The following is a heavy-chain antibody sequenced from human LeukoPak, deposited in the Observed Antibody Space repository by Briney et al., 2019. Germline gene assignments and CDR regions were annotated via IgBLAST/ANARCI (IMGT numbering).Heavy chain of an antibody. J-gene: IGHJ4*02. CDR3: TRQNSLTGTGFDY. V-gene: IGHV4-39*01. CDR2: IYYSGST. Sequence: SETLSLTCTVSGGSISSSSYYWGWIRQPPGKGLEWIGSIYYSGSTYYNPSLKSRVTISVDTSKSQFSLKLSSVTAADTAVYYCTRQNSLTGTGFDYWGQGTLVTVSS. D-gene: IGHD3-9*01. CDR1: GGSISSSSYY.